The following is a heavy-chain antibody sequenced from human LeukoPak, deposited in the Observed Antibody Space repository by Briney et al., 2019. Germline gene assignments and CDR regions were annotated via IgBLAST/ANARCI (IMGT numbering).Heavy chain of an antibody. CDR1: GGSFSGYY. Sequence: PSETLSLTCAVYGGSFSGYYWNWIRQPPGKGLEWIGEINHSGSTNYNPSIKSRVTISVDTSKNQFSLKLSSVTAADTAVYYCARGSRPRLVAATKSYWYFDLWGRGTLVTVSS. V-gene: IGHV4-34*01. D-gene: IGHD2-15*01. CDR2: INHSGST. CDR3: ARGSRPRLVAATKSYWYFDL. J-gene: IGHJ2*01.